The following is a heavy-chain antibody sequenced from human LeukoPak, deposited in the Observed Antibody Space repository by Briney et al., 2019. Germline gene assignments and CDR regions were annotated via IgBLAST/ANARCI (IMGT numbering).Heavy chain of an antibody. CDR2: INPSDGGT. V-gene: IGHV1-46*01. Sequence: XWVRQAPGQGLEWMGIINPSDGGTRYAQKFQGRVTMTSDTSTSTVYMELSSLRSEDTAVYYCARGTERFLEWFQRTPYFDYWGQGTLVTVSS. D-gene: IGHD3-3*01. J-gene: IGHJ4*02. CDR3: ARGTERFLEWFQRTPYFDY.